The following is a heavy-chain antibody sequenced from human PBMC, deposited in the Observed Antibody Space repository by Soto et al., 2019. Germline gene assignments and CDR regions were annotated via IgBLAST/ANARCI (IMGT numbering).Heavy chain of an antibody. CDR1: GGSISSYY. J-gene: IGHJ6*02. CDR2: IYYSGST. Sequence: SETLSLTCTVSGGSISSYYWSWIRQPPGKGLEWIGYIYYSGSTNYNPSLKSRVTISVDTSKNQFSLKLSSVTAADTAVYYCARYRPLLDYDFWSGSPRYYYGMDVWGQGTTVT. D-gene: IGHD3-3*01. CDR3: ARYRPLLDYDFWSGSPRYYYGMDV. V-gene: IGHV4-59*01.